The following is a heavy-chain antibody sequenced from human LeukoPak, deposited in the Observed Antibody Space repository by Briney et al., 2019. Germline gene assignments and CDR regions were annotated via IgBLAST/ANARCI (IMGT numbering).Heavy chain of an antibody. CDR2: IIPIFGTA. D-gene: IGHD2-2*01. CDR1: GGTFISYA. Sequence: GSSVKVSCKASGGTFISYAISWVRQAPGQGLEWMGRIIPIFGTANYAQKFQGRVTITTDESTSTAYMELSSLRSEDTAVYYCARGSAHQLPYFDYWGQGTLVTVSS. J-gene: IGHJ4*02. V-gene: IGHV1-69*05. CDR3: ARGSAHQLPYFDY.